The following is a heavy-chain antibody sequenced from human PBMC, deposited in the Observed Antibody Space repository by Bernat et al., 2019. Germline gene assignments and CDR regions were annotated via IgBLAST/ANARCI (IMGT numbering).Heavy chain of an antibody. CDR1: GGSISSYY. CDR3: ARGSRRYSWFDP. V-gene: IGHV4-59*04. CDR2: FYYTGGT. J-gene: IGHJ5*02. Sequence: QVQLQESGPGLVKPSETLSLTCTVSGGSISSYYWSWIRQAPGKGLEWVGSFYYTGGTYYNPSLHSRVTMSVDTSKNQFSLKLSSVTAADTAVYYCARGSRRYSWFDPWGQGTLVTVSS.